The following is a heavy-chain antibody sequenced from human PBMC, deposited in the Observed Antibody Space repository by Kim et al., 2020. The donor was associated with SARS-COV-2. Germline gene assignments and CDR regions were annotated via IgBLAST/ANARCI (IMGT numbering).Heavy chain of an antibody. CDR3: ARVPLRDIVVVREGGY. Sequence: SVKGRFTISRDNAKNSLYLQMNSLRAEDTAVYYCARVPLRDIVVVREGGYWGQGTLVTVSS. J-gene: IGHJ4*02. V-gene: IGHV3-11*06. D-gene: IGHD2-2*01.